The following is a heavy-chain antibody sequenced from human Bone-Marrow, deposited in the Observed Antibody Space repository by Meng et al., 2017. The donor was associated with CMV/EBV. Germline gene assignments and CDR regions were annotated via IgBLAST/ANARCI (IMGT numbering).Heavy chain of an antibody. Sequence: GSLRLSCTVSGGSISSSSYYWGWIRQPPGKGLEWIGSIYYSGSTYYNPSLKSRVTISVDTSKNQFSLKLSSVTAADTAVYYCAGHMGEYYDILTGMGGWFDPWGQGTPVTSPQ. V-gene: IGHV4-39*07. CDR3: AGHMGEYYDILTGMGGWFDP. D-gene: IGHD3-9*01. CDR2: IYYSGST. J-gene: IGHJ5*02. CDR1: GGSISSSSYY.